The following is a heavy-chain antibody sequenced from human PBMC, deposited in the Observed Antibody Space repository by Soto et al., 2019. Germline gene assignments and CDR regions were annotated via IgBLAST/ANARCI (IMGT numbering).Heavy chain of an antibody. Sequence: QVQLQESGPRLVKPSGTLSLTCTVSGGSITNSNWWSWVRLPPAKGLEWIGAIYNAGSTKYNPSLKRRVTMSVDTSNNQFALRLTSVTVADTAVYFCARGPPIVGNTTPLDSWGQGTLVTVS. D-gene: IGHD1-26*01. CDR2: IYNAGST. V-gene: IGHV4-4*02. CDR3: ARGPPIVGNTTPLDS. CDR1: GGSITNSNW. J-gene: IGHJ4*02.